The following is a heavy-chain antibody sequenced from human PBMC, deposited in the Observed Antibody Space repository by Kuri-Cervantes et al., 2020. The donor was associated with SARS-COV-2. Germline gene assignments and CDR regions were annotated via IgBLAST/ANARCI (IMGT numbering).Heavy chain of an antibody. D-gene: IGHD3-22*01. Sequence: ESLKISCAASGFTVSSNEMSWVRQAPGKGLEWVSSISGGSTYYADSRKGRFTISRDNAKNSLYLQMNSLRAEDTALYYCASSYDSLTLKVYFDYWGQGTLVTVSS. CDR3: ASSYDSLTLKVYFDY. J-gene: IGHJ4*02. CDR1: GFTVSSNE. CDR2: ISGGST. V-gene: IGHV3-38*03.